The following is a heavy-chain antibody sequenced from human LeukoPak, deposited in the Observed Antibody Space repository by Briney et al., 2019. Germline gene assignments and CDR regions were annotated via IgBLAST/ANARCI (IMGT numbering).Heavy chain of an antibody. CDR2: INPSGGST. D-gene: IGHD1-26*01. CDR1: GYTFTSYY. J-gene: IGHJ4*02. CDR3: ARDYESGTYLGYFHY. Sequence: GASVKVSCKASGYTFTSYYMHWVRQAPGQGLEWMGIINPSGGSTTYAQKFQGRVTMTRDTSTSTVYMELSSLRSEDTAVYYCARDYESGTYLGYFHYWGQGTLVTVSS. V-gene: IGHV1-46*01.